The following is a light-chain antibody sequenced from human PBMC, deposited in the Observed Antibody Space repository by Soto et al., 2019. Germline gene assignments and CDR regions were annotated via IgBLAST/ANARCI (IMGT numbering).Light chain of an antibody. CDR3: QQYDPSPGT. J-gene: IGKJ1*01. CDR1: QSVRSRY. CDR2: GAS. Sequence: EIVLTQSPGTLSLSPGERATLSCRASQSVRSRYLAWYQQKTGRAPRLLIYGASNRATGIPDRFSGSGSGTDFTLTVSRLEPADFAVYFCQQYDPSPGTFGQGTKVEIK. V-gene: IGKV3-20*01.